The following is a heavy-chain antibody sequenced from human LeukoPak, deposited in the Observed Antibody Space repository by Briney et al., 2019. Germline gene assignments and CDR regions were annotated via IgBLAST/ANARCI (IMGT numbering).Heavy chain of an antibody. Sequence: GSLRLSCAASGFTFSSYAMSWIRQPAGKGLEWIGRIYTSGSTNYNPSLKSRVTMSVDTSKNQFSLKLSSVTAADTAVYYCARAKGASSSWFRDWGQGTLVTVSS. J-gene: IGHJ4*02. V-gene: IGHV4-4*07. CDR2: IYTSGST. CDR1: GFTFSSYA. D-gene: IGHD6-13*01. CDR3: ARAKGASSSWFRD.